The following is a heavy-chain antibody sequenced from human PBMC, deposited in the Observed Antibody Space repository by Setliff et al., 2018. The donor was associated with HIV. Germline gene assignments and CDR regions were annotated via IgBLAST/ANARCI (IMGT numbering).Heavy chain of an antibody. Sequence: SETLSLTCTVSGGSISSYYWSWIRQPPGKGLEWIGYIYYGGSTNYNPSLKSRATISVDTSKSQISLKLSSVTAADTAVYYCARDYMSVVPWGAFDLWGQGTMVTVSS. CDR1: GGSISSYY. V-gene: IGHV4-59*01. CDR2: IYYGGST. CDR3: ARDYMSVVPWGAFDL. D-gene: IGHD2-21*01. J-gene: IGHJ3*01.